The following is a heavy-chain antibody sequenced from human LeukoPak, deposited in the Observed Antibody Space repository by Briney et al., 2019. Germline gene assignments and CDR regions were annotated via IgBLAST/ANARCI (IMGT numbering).Heavy chain of an antibody. J-gene: IGHJ4*02. D-gene: IGHD1-26*01. Sequence: PGGSLRLSCVASGFTLSSYEMNWVRQAPGKGLDWVSYISSSGNTIYYADSVKGRFTISRDNAKNSLYLQMNSLRAEDTAVYYCARIGGSQLDYWGQGTLVTVSS. V-gene: IGHV3-48*03. CDR3: ARIGGSQLDY. CDR1: GFTLSSYE. CDR2: ISSSGNTI.